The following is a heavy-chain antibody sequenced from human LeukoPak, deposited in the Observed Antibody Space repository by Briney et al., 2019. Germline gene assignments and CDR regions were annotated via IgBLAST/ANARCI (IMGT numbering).Heavy chain of an antibody. CDR3: ARAVPGRFDY. CDR1: GGSMSPYH. Sequence: SETLSLTRTVSGGSMSPYHWGWIRQPPGKGLEWTGYIYYSGSTNYNPSLKSRVTISVDTSKNQFSLKLSSVTAADTAIYYCARAVPGRFDYWGQGTLVTVSS. J-gene: IGHJ4*02. CDR2: IYYSGST. D-gene: IGHD6-19*01. V-gene: IGHV4-59*08.